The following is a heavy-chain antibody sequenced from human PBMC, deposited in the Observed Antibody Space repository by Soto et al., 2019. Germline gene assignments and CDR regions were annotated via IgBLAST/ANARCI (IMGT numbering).Heavy chain of an antibody. J-gene: IGHJ4*02. D-gene: IGHD3-10*01. CDR2: ISWDGGST. V-gene: IGHV3-43*01. Sequence: GGSLRLSCAASGFTFDDYTMHWVRQAPGKGLEWVSLISWDGGSTYYADSVKGRFTISRDNSKNSLYLQMNSLRTEDTALYYCAKDIFPGDMKYGSGSLGLGFWGQGTLVTVSS. CDR1: GFTFDDYT. CDR3: AKDIFPGDMKYGSGSLGLGF.